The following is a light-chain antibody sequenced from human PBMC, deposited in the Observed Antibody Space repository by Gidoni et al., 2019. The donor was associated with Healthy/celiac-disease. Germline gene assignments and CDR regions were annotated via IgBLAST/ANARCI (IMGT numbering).Light chain of an antibody. CDR3: QQSYSTPYT. V-gene: IGKV1-39*01. CDR1: KSISSY. J-gene: IGKJ2*01. CDR2: AAS. Sequence: DIQMTQSPSSLAASVGDRVTITCRASKSISSYLNWYQQKPGKAPKLLIYAASSLQSGVPSRFVASGSGTDFPLTISSLQPEDFATYSCQQSYSTPYTFGQGTKLEIK.